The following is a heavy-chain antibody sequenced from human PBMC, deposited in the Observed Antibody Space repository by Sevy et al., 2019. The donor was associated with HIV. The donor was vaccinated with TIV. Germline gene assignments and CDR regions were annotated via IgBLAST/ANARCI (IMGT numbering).Heavy chain of an antibody. Sequence: ASVKVSCKASGYFFTGYYLHWVRQTPGQGLEWMGRINPNSGGKNYAQNFQGRVTMTRDTSISTAYMELIRLRTDDTAVLYCARGGGYSSSWWTFDYWGQGTLVTVSS. CDR2: INPNSGGK. J-gene: IGHJ4*02. V-gene: IGHV1-2*06. D-gene: IGHD6-13*01. CDR1: GYFFTGYY. CDR3: ARGGGYSSSWWTFDY.